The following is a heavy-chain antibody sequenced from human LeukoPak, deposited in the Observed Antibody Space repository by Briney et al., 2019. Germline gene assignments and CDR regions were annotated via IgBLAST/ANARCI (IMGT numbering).Heavy chain of an antibody. D-gene: IGHD3-9*01. J-gene: IGHJ4*02. V-gene: IGHV1-2*02. CDR2: INPNSGGT. CDR3: ARHYDILTGYSSNFDY. CDR1: GYTFTSYY. Sequence: RASVTVSCKASGYTFTSYYMHWVRQAPGQGLEWMGWINPNSGGTNYAQKFQGRVTMTSDTSISTAYMELSRLRSDDTAVYYCARHYDILTGYSSNFDYWGQGTLVTVSS.